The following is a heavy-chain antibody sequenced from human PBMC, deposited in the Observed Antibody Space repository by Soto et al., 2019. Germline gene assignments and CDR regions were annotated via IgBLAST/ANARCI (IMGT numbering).Heavy chain of an antibody. CDR2: IYYSGST. CDR1: GGSISSSSYY. Sequence: PSETLSLTCTVSGGSISSSSYYWGWIRQPPGKGLEWIGSIYYSGSTYYNPSLKSRVTISVDTSKNQFSLKLSSVTAADTAVYYCARPFTGEPSWFDPWGQGTLVTVSS. CDR3: ARPFTGEPSWFDP. J-gene: IGHJ5*02. V-gene: IGHV4-39*01.